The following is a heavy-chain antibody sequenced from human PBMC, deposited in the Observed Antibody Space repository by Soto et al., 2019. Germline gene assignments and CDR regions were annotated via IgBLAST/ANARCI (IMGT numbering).Heavy chain of an antibody. CDR3: ARGSTPLELPREFDP. J-gene: IGHJ5*02. CDR2: ISAYNGNT. Sequence: ASVKVSCKASGYTFTSYGISWVRQAPGQGLEWMGWISAYNGNTNYAQKLQGRVTMTTDTSTSTAYMELRSLRSDDTAVYYCARGSTPLELPREFDPWGQGTLVTVSS. V-gene: IGHV1-18*01. D-gene: IGHD1-7*01. CDR1: GYTFTSYG.